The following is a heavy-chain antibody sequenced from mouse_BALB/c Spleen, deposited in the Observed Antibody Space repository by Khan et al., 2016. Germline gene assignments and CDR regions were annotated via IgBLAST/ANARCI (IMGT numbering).Heavy chain of an antibody. Sequence: VRLQQSGAELVKPGASVKLSCTASGFNIKDTYMHWVKQRPEQGLEWIGRIDPANGNTKYDPKFQGKATITADTSSNTAYLQLSSLTSEDSAVYYCARGLGDAMGYWGQGTSVTVSS. CDR2: IDPANGNT. V-gene: IGHV14-3*02. J-gene: IGHJ4*01. CDR3: ARGLGDAMGY. D-gene: IGHD3-3*01. CDR1: GFNIKDTY.